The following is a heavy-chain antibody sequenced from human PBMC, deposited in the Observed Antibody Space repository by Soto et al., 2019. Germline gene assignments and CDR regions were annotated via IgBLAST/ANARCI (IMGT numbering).Heavy chain of an antibody. CDR2: ISSSSYI. D-gene: IGHD2-21*01. V-gene: IGHV3-21*01. CDR1: GFTFSSYS. CDR3: VRGDGDRYDGHGYLGRH. J-gene: IGHJ4*02. Sequence: PGGSLRLSRAASGFTFSSYSMNWVRQAPGKGLEWVSSISSSSYIYYADSVKGRFTISRDNAKNTFYMEMNSARVEDTAVYYCVRGDGDRYDGHGYLGRHWGQGSLVTVSS.